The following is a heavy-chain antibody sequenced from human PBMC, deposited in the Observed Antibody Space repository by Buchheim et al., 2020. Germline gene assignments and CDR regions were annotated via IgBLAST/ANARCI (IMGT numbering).Heavy chain of an antibody. V-gene: IGHV3-30*18. J-gene: IGHJ6*02. CDR2: ISYDGSNK. CDR3: AKGGYYDILTGYYTSDDYYYGMDV. D-gene: IGHD3-9*01. CDR1: GFTFSSYG. Sequence: QVQLVESGGGVVQPGRSLRLSCAASGFTFSSYGMHWVRQAPGKGLEWVAVISYDGSNKYYADSVKGRFTISRDNSKNTLYLQMNSLRAEDTAVYYCAKGGYYDILTGYYTSDDYYYGMDVWGQGTT.